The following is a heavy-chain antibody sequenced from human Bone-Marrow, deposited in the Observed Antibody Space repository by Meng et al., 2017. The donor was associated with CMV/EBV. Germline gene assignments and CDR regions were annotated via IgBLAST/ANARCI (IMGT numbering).Heavy chain of an antibody. Sequence: GESLKISCAASGFTFSSYAMSWVRQAPGKGLEWVSAISGSGGSTYYADSVKGRFTISRDNSKNTLYLQMNSLRAEDTAVYYCAKDPSDLDFWSGYYYSLLGAFDIWGQGTMVTVSS. V-gene: IGHV3-23*01. CDR3: AKDPSDLDFWSGYYYSLLGAFDI. D-gene: IGHD3-3*01. J-gene: IGHJ3*02. CDR2: ISGSGGST. CDR1: GFTFSSYA.